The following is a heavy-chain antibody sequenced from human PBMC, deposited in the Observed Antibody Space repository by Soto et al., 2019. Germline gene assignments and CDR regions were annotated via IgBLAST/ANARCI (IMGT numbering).Heavy chain of an antibody. CDR1: GYTFTSYY. CDR2: INPTGDWT. Sequence: GASVKVSCKASGYTFTSYYMHWVRQAPGQGLEWMTTINPTGDWTDYAQNFQGRLTMTRDTSTSTVYMELSSLRFDDTAVYYCARDHQWAFDIWGQGTMVTVSS. D-gene: IGHD2-8*01. V-gene: IGHV1-46*01. CDR3: ARDHQWAFDI. J-gene: IGHJ3*02.